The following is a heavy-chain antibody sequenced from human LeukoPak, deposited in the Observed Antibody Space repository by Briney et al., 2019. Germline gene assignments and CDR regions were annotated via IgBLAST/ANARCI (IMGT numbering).Heavy chain of an antibody. J-gene: IGHJ5*02. CDR2: IYYSGST. CDR1: GGSISSSSYY. CDR3: ARDHVRQGYYYDSSGYFHWFDP. V-gene: IGHV4-39*07. D-gene: IGHD3-22*01. Sequence: SETLSLTCTVSGGSISSSSYYWGWIRQPPGKGLEWIGSIYYSGSTYYNPSLKSRVTISVDTSKNQFSLKLSSVTAADTAVYYCARDHVRQGYYYDSSGYFHWFDPWGQGTLVTVSS.